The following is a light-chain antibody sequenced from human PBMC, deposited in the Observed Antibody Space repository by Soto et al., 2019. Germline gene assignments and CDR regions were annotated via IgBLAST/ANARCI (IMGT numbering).Light chain of an antibody. J-gene: IGKJ2*01. Sequence: DIQLTQSPSFVSASIGDRVTITCRASQGVDSRLAWYQQKPGKAPKLLIYLVSTLQSGVPARFSGGGSETAFTLTISSLQPEDFATYYCQQVNRYPYTFGQGTKVEIK. CDR2: LVS. V-gene: IGKV1-9*01. CDR3: QQVNRYPYT. CDR1: QGVDSR.